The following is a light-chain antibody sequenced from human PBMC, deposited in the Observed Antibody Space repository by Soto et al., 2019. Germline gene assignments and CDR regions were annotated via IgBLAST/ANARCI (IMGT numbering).Light chain of an antibody. CDR1: QSVGTF. CDR2: GAS. J-gene: IGKJ1*01. V-gene: IGKV3-15*01. CDR3: QQYNDWPRT. Sequence: EIVMTQSPATLSVSPGERATLSSRASQSVGTFLAWYQQKPGQAPRLLIYGASTRAAGISPRFSGGGSGTEFTLTISSLQSEDFAVYYCQQYNDWPRTFGQGTKVGI.